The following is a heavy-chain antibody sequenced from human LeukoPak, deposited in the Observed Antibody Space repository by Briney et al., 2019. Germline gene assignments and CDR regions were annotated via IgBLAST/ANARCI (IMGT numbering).Heavy chain of an antibody. CDR2: IYTSGST. D-gene: IGHD5-18*01. V-gene: IGHV4-4*07. J-gene: IGHJ6*03. CDR1: EFSIRSYY. CDR3: ARSGYRYGISYYYYYYMDV. Sequence: SETLSLTCTVCEFSIRSYYWSWIRQPAGKGLEWIGRIYTSGSTNYNPSLKSRVTMSVDTSKNQFSLKLSSVTAADTAVYYSARSGYRYGISYYYYYYMDVWGKGTTVTVSS.